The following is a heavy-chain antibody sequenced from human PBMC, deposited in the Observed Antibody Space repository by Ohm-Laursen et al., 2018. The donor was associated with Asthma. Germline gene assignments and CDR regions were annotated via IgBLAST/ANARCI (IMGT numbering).Heavy chain of an antibody. J-gene: IGHJ3*02. CDR2: ITSDGGWT. CDR3: ARRDYSGGDPNAAFDI. Sequence: SLRLSCAASGFTFSTFAMHWVRQAPGKGLEWVSIITSDGGWTSYADSVRGRFTISRDNSKNILYTQMNSLRAEDTAVYYCARRDYSGGDPNAAFDIWGQGTMVTVSS. CDR1: GFTFSTFA. D-gene: IGHD2-21*02. V-gene: IGHV3-30-3*01.